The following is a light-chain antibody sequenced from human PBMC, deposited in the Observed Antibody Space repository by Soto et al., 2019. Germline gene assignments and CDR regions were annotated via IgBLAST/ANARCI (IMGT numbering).Light chain of an antibody. V-gene: IGKV3-15*01. Sequence: IVMTQSPDTLSVSPGERATLSCRASQTIYNNVAWYQKRPGQAPRLLIYHTSSRATGIPARFSGSGSGTEFTLTISSLQSEDFATYYCQHYNSYSEAFGQGTKVELK. CDR3: QHYNSYSEA. CDR1: QTIYNN. J-gene: IGKJ1*01. CDR2: HTS.